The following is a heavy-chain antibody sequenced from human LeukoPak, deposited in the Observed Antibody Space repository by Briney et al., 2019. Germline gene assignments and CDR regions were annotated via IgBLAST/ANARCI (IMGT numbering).Heavy chain of an antibody. CDR3: AKGLLVDPG. V-gene: IGHV3-23*01. D-gene: IGHD2-8*01. Sequence: EGSLRLSCAATGFTFSNYAMNWVRQAPGKGLEWVSSITGSGGSTYYADSVKGRFTISRDSSKNTLYLQMNSLRAEDTAVYYCAKGLLVDPGWGQGTLVTDSS. CDR2: ITGSGGST. CDR1: GFTFSNYA. J-gene: IGHJ4*02.